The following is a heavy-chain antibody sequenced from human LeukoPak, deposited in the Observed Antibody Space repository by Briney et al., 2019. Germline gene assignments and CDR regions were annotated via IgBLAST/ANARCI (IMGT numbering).Heavy chain of an antibody. CDR3: ARSSSGWYDFAY. CDR2: INPNSGGT. D-gene: IGHD6-19*01. CDR1: GYTFTGYY. Sequence: ASVKVSCKASGYTFTGYYMHWVRQAPGQGLEWMGWINPNSGGTNYAQKFQGRVTMTRDTSISTAYMELSRLRSEDTAVYYCARSSSGWYDFAYWGQGTLVTVSS. J-gene: IGHJ4*02. V-gene: IGHV1-2*02.